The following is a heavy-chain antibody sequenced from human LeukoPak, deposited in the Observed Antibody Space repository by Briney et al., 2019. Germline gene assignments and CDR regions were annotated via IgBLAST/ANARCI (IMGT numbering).Heavy chain of an antibody. Sequence: SETLSLTCAVYGGSFSGYYWSWIRQPPGKGLEWIGEINHSGSTNYNPSLKSRVTISVDTSKNQFSLKLSSVTAADTAVYYCARTRAADYYMDVWGKGTTVTISS. D-gene: IGHD6-13*01. J-gene: IGHJ6*03. CDR1: GGSFSGYY. CDR2: INHSGST. V-gene: IGHV4-34*01. CDR3: ARTRAADYYMDV.